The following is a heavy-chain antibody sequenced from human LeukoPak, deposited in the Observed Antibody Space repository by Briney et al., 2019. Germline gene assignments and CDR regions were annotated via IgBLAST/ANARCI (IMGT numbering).Heavy chain of an antibody. D-gene: IGHD6-13*01. Sequence: KASETLSLTCAVYGGSFSGYYWSWIRQPPGKGLEWIGEINHSGSTNYNPSLKSRVTISVDTSKNQFSLKLSSVTAADTAVYYCARDGSRTAAAGTADYMDVWGKGTTVTVSS. V-gene: IGHV4-34*01. CDR2: INHSGST. CDR3: ARDGSRTAAAGTADYMDV. J-gene: IGHJ6*03. CDR1: GGSFSGYY.